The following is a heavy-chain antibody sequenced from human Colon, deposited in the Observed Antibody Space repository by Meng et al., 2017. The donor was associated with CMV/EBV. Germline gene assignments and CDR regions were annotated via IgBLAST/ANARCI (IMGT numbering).Heavy chain of an antibody. J-gene: IGHJ5*02. CDR3: ARDSGYCTGSTCSGWFDP. V-gene: IGHV3-21*06. CDR2: IISTSRYI. CDR1: FTFKTTT. D-gene: IGHD2-8*02. Sequence: FTFKTTTTNWVRQAPGKGLKWSSSIISTSRYIFYADSLKRRFTISRDNAKNSLYLQMNNLRAEDTALYYCARDSGYCTGSTCSGWFDPWGQGTLVTVSS.